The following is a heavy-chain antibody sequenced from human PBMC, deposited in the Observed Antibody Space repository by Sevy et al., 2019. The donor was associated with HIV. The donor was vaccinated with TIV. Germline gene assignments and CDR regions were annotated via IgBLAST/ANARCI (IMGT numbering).Heavy chain of an antibody. D-gene: IGHD6-19*01. CDR2: ISSSSSTI. V-gene: IGHV3-48*02. J-gene: IGHJ2*01. CDR1: GFTFSSYS. CDR3: ASDSSGSDWYFDL. Sequence: LSLTCAASGFTFSSYSMNWVRQAPGKGLEWVSYISSSSSTIYYADSVKGRFTISRDNAKNSLYLQMNSLRDEDTAVYYCASDSSGSDWYFDLWGRCTLVTVSS.